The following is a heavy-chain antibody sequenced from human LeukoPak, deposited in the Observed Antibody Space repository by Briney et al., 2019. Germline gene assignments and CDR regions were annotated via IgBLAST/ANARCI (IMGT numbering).Heavy chain of an antibody. D-gene: IGHD4-17*01. J-gene: IGHJ4*02. CDR3: ARDRATVVTTASH. V-gene: IGHV1-2*02. CDR1: GYTFSDYQ. Sequence: ASVKVSCKASGYTFSDYQIHWVRQAPGQGLEWMGWIHPNTGGTNYAQKIQGRVTMTRDTSISTVYMELSSLRSDDTAVYYCARDRATVVTTASHWGQGTLVTVSS. CDR2: IHPNTGGT.